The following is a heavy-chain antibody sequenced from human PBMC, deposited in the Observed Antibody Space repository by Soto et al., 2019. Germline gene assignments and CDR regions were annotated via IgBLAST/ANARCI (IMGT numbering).Heavy chain of an antibody. CDR1: DYSISSCYH. CDR3: VRGKVNFDY. J-gene: IGHJ4*02. V-gene: IGHV4-38-2*02. CDR2: IYQSGNT. Sequence: SETLSLTCIVSDYSISSCYHWGWIRQPPGKGLECIGTIYQSGNTYYNPSLKSRVILSIDTSKNQFSLKLSTVTAADTAVYYCVRGKVNFDYWGKGILVTVSS.